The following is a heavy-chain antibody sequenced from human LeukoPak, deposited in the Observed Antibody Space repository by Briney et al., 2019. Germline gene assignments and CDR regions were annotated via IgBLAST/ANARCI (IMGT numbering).Heavy chain of an antibody. CDR3: AKGDYSNSYNY. CDR1: GGTFSSYA. D-gene: IGHD4-17*01. J-gene: IGHJ4*02. Sequence: SVKVSCKASGGTFSSYAISWVRQAPGQGLEWMGRIIPIFGTANYAQKFQGRVTITTDESTSTAYMELSSLRSEDTAVYYCAKGDYSNSYNYWGQGTLITVSS. CDR2: IIPIFGTA. V-gene: IGHV1-69*05.